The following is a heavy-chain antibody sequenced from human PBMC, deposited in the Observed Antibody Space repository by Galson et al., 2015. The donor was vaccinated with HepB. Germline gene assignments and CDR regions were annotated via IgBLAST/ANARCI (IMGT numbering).Heavy chain of an antibody. CDR2: IKQDGSEK. CDR3: ARDVAVAVVGSFDI. Sequence: SLRLSCAASGFTFSSHAMHWVRQAPGKGLEWVANIKQDGSEKWYVDSVKGRFTISRDNAKNSLYLQMNSLRAEDTAVYYCARDVAVAVVGSFDIWGQGTMVTVSS. D-gene: IGHD6-19*01. J-gene: IGHJ3*02. CDR1: GFTFSSHA. V-gene: IGHV3-7*01.